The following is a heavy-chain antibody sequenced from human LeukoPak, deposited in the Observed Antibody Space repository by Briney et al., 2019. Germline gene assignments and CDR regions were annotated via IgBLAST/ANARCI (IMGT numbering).Heavy chain of an antibody. CDR3: AKDMARPGWDILVGDYYYGMDV. J-gene: IGHJ6*02. D-gene: IGHD1-26*01. CDR1: GGSISSYY. CDR2: IYYSGST. V-gene: IGHV4-59*01. Sequence: PSETLSLTCTVSGGSISSYYRSWIRQPPGKGLEWIGYIYYSGSTNYNPSLKSRVTISVDTSKNQFSLKLSSVTAADTALYYCAKDMARPGWDILVGDYYYGMDVWGQGTTVTVSS.